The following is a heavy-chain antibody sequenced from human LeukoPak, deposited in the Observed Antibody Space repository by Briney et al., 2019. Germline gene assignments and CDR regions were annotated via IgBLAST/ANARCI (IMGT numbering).Heavy chain of an antibody. D-gene: IGHD5-12*01. J-gene: IGHJ4*02. CDR2: ISAYNGNT. Sequence: ASVKVSCKASGYTFTSYGISWVRQAPGQGLEWMGWISAYNGNTNYAQKLQGRVTMTTDTSTSTAYMELSSLRSEDTAVYYCARDTSGYSGYDFWGQGTLVTVSS. CDR3: ARDTSGYSGYDF. CDR1: GYTFTSYG. V-gene: IGHV1-18*01.